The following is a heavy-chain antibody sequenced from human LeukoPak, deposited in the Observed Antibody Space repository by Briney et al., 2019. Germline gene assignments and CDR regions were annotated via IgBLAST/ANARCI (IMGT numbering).Heavy chain of an antibody. V-gene: IGHV4-34*01. CDR2: INHSGST. Sequence: NPPETLSLTCAVYGGSFSGYYWSWIRQPPGKGLEWIGEINHSGSTNYNPSLKSRVTISVDTSKNQFSLKLSSVTAADTAVYYCAGEVGAREGNWFDPWGQGTLVTVSS. J-gene: IGHJ5*02. CDR3: AGEVGAREGNWFDP. CDR1: GGSFSGYY. D-gene: IGHD1-26*01.